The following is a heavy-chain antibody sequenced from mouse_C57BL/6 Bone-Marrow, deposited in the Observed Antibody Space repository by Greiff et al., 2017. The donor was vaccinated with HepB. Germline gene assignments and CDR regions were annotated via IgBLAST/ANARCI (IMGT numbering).Heavy chain of an antibody. CDR3: ARGGDSAWFAY. J-gene: IGHJ3*01. CDR1: GFTFSDFY. Sequence: EVQRVESGGGLVQSGRSLRLSCATSGFTFSDFYMEWVRQAPGKGLEWIAASRNKANDYTTEYSASVKGRFIVSRDTSQSILYLQMNALRAEDTAIYYCARGGDSAWFAYWGQGTLVTVSA. CDR2: SRNKANDYTT. D-gene: IGHD3-1*01. V-gene: IGHV7-1*01.